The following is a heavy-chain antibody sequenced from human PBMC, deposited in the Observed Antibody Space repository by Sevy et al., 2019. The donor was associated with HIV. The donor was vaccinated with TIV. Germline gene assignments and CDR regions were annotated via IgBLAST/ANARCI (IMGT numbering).Heavy chain of an antibody. CDR1: GFTFSSYW. J-gene: IGHJ4*02. CDR2: INSDVIST. D-gene: IGHD1-26*01. V-gene: IGHV3-74*01. CDR3: ARASGGSYATFFDY. Sequence: GGSLRLSCAASGFTFSSYWMHWVRQAPGKGLVWVSRINSDVISTSYGDSVKGRFTNSSDNAKNTRYLQMNSLRAEDTAVYYCARASGGSYATFFDYWGQGTLFTVSS.